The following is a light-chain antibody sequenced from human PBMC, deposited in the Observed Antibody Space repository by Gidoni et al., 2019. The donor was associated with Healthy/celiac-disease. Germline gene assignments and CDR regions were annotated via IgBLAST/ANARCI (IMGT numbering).Light chain of an antibody. CDR1: QSVSSN. Sequence: ETLMTQPPATLSVSPGERATLACRASQSVSSNLAGYQQKPGQAPRLLSYGASTRATGIPARFSGSGSGTEFTLTISSLQSEDLAVYYCQQYNNWPLYTFGQGTKLEIK. V-gene: IGKV3-15*01. CDR3: QQYNNWPLYT. J-gene: IGKJ2*01. CDR2: GAS.